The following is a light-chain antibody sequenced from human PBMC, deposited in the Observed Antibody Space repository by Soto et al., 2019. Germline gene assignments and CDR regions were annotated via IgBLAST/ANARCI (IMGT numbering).Light chain of an antibody. J-gene: IGLJ1*01. V-gene: IGLV2-14*01. CDR2: DVS. CDR1: SSDVGGYNY. Sequence: QSVLTQPASVSGSPGQSITVSCTGTSSDVGGYNYVSWYQQHPGKVPQLMIYDVSNRPSGVSNRFSGSKSGNTASLTISGLQAEDEADYYCSSYTSSNTYVFGTGTKLTVL. CDR3: SSYTSSNTYV.